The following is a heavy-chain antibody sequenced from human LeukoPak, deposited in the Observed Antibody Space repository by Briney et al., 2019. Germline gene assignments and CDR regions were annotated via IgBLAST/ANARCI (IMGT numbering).Heavy chain of an antibody. CDR3: AKSKDGYNIVDY. Sequence: GGSLRLSCAASGFTFSSYAMSWVRQAPGKGLEWVSGISDSGGSSYNADSVKGRFTISRDNSKNTLYLQMNSLRAEDTALYYCAKSKDGYNIVDYWGQGTLVTVSS. J-gene: IGHJ4*02. CDR2: ISDSGGSS. D-gene: IGHD5-24*01. CDR1: GFTFSSYA. V-gene: IGHV3-23*01.